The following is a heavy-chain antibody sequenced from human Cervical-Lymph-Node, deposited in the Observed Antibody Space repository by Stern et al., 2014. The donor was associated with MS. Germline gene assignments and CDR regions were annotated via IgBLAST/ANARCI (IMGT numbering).Heavy chain of an antibody. CDR2: IIPIFATT. J-gene: IGHJ4*02. Sequence: QVQLVESEAEVKKPGSSVKVSCNVSGGTFSSYTLNWVRQAPGQGLEWMGGIIPIFATTNYPQRFQGKVTITADGSTSTTYLEVSSLTSEDTAVYYCAREGIPGAGGTFDNWGQGTLVIVSS. D-gene: IGHD1-26*01. CDR3: AREGIPGAGGTFDN. V-gene: IGHV1-69*01. CDR1: GGTFSSYT.